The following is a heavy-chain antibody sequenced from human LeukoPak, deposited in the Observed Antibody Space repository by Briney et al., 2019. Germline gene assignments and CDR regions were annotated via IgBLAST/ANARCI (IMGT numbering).Heavy chain of an antibody. CDR1: GGSISSGGYY. D-gene: IGHD3-10*01. CDR2: IYHSGST. Sequence: PSETLSLTFTVSGGSISSGGYYWSWSRQPPGKGLEWIGYIYHSGSTYYNPSLKSRVTISVDRSKNQFSLKLSSVTAADTAVYYCARVMVRGSAFDPWGQGTLVTVSS. J-gene: IGHJ5*02. V-gene: IGHV4-30-2*01. CDR3: ARVMVRGSAFDP.